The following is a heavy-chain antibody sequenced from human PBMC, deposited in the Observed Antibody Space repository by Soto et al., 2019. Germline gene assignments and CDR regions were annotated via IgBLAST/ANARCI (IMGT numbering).Heavy chain of an antibody. J-gene: IGHJ4*02. D-gene: IGHD6-13*01. V-gene: IGHV4-59*08. CDR3: ARQKGASSSWYY. CDR1: GGCISSYY. CDR2: IYYSGST. Sequence: SETLSLTCTVSGGCISSYYWSWIRQPPGKGLEWIGYIYYSGSTNYNPSLKSRVTISVDTSKNQFSLKLSSVTAADTAVYYCARQKGASSSWYYWGQGTLVTVS.